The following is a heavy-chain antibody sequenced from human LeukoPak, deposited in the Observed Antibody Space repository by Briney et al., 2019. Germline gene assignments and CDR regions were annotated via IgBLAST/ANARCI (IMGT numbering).Heavy chain of an antibody. D-gene: IGHD3-16*02. CDR3: ARGRSYQPPHFDY. V-gene: IGHV4-34*01. J-gene: IGHJ4*02. CDR1: GGSFSGYY. CDR2: INHSGST. Sequence: SETLSLTCAVYGGSFSGYYWSWIRQPPGKGLEWIGEINHSGSTNYYPSLNSRVTISVDTSKNQFSLKLSSVTAADTAVYYCARGRSYQPPHFDYWGQGTLVTVSS.